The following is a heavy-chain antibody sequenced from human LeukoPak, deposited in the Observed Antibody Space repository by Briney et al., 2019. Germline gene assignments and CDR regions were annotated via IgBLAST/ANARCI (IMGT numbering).Heavy chain of an antibody. CDR1: GGTFSSYA. Sequence: SVKVSCKASGGTFSSYAISWVRQAPGQGLEWMGGIIPIFGTANYAQKFQGRVTITADESTSTAYMELSSLRSEDTAVYYCARDYLSHYYGMDVWGQGTTVTVSS. V-gene: IGHV1-69*13. J-gene: IGHJ6*02. CDR3: ARDYLSHYYGMDV. CDR2: IIPIFGTA.